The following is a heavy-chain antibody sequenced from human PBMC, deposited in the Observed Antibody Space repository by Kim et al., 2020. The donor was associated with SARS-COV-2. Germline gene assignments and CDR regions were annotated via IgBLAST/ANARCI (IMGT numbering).Heavy chain of an antibody. V-gene: IGHV3-30*18. CDR3: AKDLHGSGWYGIDH. Sequence: GGSLRLSCAASGFTFSGYGMHWVRQAPGKGLEWMAVISYDRSDEYYADSVKGRFTISRDDSKSTLYLQMKTLRVEDTAVYYCAKDLHGSGWYGIDHWGQGTLVTVSS. J-gene: IGHJ4*02. CDR1: GFTFSGYG. D-gene: IGHD6-19*01. CDR2: ISYDRSDE.